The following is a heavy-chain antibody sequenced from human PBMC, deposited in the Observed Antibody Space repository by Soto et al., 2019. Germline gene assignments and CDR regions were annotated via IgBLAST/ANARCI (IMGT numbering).Heavy chain of an antibody. D-gene: IGHD3-22*01. Sequence: GASVKVSCKASGYTFTGYYMHWVRQAPGQGLEWMGWINPNSGGTNYAQKFQGWVTMTRDTSISTAYMELSRLRSDDTAVYYCARAYYYDSSGYPGFWPAFDIWGQGTMVTVSS. CDR2: INPNSGGT. V-gene: IGHV1-2*04. CDR3: ARAYYYDSSGYPGFWPAFDI. CDR1: GYTFTGYY. J-gene: IGHJ3*02.